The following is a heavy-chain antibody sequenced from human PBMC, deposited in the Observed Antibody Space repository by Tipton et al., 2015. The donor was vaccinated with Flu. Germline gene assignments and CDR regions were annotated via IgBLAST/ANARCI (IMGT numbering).Heavy chain of an antibody. Sequence: TLSLTCTVSGDSISSYYWGWIRQPPGKGLEWIGNIYNSGSTYYNPSLKSRVTISIDTSKNQFSLRLSFVTAADTAVYSCAREKDSRGSEYFQQWGQGTLVTVSS. J-gene: IGHJ1*01. D-gene: IGHD6-19*01. CDR1: GDSISSYY. V-gene: IGHV4-39*07. CDR2: IYNSGST. CDR3: AREKDSRGSEYFQQ.